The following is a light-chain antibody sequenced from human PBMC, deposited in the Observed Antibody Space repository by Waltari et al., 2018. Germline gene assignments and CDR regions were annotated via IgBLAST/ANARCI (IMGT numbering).Light chain of an antibody. CDR1: QNVYTN. CDR3: QQYMNWPRT. Sequence: ELVMTRSPATLSVPPGERATLSCRASQNVYTNLAWYQQKHGQAPMLLIYGASTSATDIPARFSSSGSGTEFTLTISSLESEDFATFYCQQYMNWPRTFGQGTKVEIK. V-gene: IGKV3-15*01. CDR2: GAS. J-gene: IGKJ1*01.